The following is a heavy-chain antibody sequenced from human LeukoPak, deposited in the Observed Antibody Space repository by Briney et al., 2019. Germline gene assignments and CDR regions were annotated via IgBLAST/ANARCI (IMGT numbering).Heavy chain of an antibody. D-gene: IGHD2-2*01. CDR2: IYYSGST. CDR1: GGSISSGGYY. V-gene: IGHV4-31*03. CDR3: ARERSSSTNWFDP. J-gene: IGHJ5*02. Sequence: SETLSLTCTVSGGSISSGGYYWSWIRQHPGKGLEWIGYIYYSGSTYYNPSLKSRVTISVDTSKNQFSLKLSSVTAADTAVYYCARERSSSTNWFDPWGQGTLVTVSS.